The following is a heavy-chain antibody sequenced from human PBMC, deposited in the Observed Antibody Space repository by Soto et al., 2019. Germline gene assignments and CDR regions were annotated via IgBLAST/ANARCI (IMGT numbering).Heavy chain of an antibody. CDR1: GFTVSSNY. D-gene: IGHD3-10*02. Sequence: EVQLVESGGGLIQPGGSLRLSCAASGFTVSSNYMSWVRQAPGKGLEWVSVNYSGGSTYYADSVKGRFTISRDNSKNTLYLQMNSLRAEDTAVYYCARRKLCPGAGMDVWGQGTTVTVSS. CDR2: NYSGGST. CDR3: ARRKLCPGAGMDV. J-gene: IGHJ6*02. V-gene: IGHV3-53*01.